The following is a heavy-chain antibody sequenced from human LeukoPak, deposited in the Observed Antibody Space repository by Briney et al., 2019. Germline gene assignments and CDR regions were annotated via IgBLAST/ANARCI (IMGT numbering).Heavy chain of an antibody. V-gene: IGHV3-30*14. CDR3: AREWRSYGAFDI. D-gene: IGHD4-17*01. J-gene: IGHJ3*02. Sequence: GRSLRLSCAASGFTFSSYAMHWVRQAPGKGLEWVAVISYDGSNKYYADSVKGRFTISRDNSKNTLYLQMNSLRAEDTAVYYCAREWRSYGAFDIWGQGTMVTVSS. CDR2: ISYDGSNK. CDR1: GFTFSSYA.